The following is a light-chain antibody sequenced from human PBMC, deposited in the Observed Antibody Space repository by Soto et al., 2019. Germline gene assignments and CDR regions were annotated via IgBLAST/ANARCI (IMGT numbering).Light chain of an antibody. Sequence: EIVLTQSPGTLSLSPGERATLSCRASQSVSSSYLAWYQQKPGQAPRLLIYGASSRATGIPDRFSGSGSGTDFTLTISRLEPEDFAVYSCKQYGSSPPWTFGQGPKGEIK. CDR2: GAS. J-gene: IGKJ1*01. CDR3: KQYGSSPPWT. V-gene: IGKV3-20*01. CDR1: QSVSSSY.